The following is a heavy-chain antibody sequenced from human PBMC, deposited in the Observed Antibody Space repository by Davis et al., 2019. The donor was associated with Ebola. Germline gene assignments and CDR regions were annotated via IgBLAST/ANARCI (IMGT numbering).Heavy chain of an antibody. CDR3: ARVVFVAGATPTWYFDL. CDR2: ISHSGST. J-gene: IGHJ2*01. CDR1: GGSFSGYY. Sequence: MPSEILSLTCAAHGGSFSGYYWNWIRQLPGKGLEWIGEISHSGSTNYNPSLKSRVTISVDTSKNQFYLRLSSVTAADTAVYYCARVVFVAGATPTWYFDLWGRGTLVTVSP. D-gene: IGHD2-15*01. V-gene: IGHV4-34*01.